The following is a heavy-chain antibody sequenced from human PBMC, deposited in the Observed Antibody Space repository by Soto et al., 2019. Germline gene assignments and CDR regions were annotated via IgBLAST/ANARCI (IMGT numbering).Heavy chain of an antibody. CDR1: GFTYRSTP. D-gene: IGHD1-26*01. Sequence: PGGSVILSYAASGFTYRSTPFHWVRQAQGKGLEWVSVISYDGSNKYYADSVKGRFTISRDNSKNTLYLQMNSLRAEDTAVYYCARDEAPGSCFDYWGQGP. CDR2: ISYDGSNK. V-gene: IGHV3-30-3*01. CDR3: ARDEAPGSCFDY. J-gene: IGHJ4*02.